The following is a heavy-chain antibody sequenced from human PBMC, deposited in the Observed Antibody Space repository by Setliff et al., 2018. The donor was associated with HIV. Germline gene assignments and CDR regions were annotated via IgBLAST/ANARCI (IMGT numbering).Heavy chain of an antibody. CDR1: GGTFNTYA. CDR3: ARGPEEGDCSGGSCYGNFDP. CDR2: IIPILGVA. J-gene: IGHJ5*02. V-gene: IGHV1-69*10. Sequence: SVKVSCKASGGTFNTYAISWLRQAPGQGLEWMGGIIPILGVANYAQKFQGRLTITADKSTNTAYMELSSLKSDDTAVYYCARGPEEGDCSGGSCYGNFDPWGQGTLVTVSS. D-gene: IGHD2-15*01.